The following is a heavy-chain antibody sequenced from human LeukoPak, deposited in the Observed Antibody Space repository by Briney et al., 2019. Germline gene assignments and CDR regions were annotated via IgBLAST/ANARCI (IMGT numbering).Heavy chain of an antibody. CDR3: TRSESGTYKGGFDF. V-gene: IGHV3-49*04. J-gene: IGHJ4*02. Sequence: GRSLRLSCTASGFTFGDYGMNWVRQAPGKGLEWVSFIRSKAYGGTTEYAASVKGRFTMSRDDSKSIAHLQMNSLKTEDTAVYYCTRSESGTYKGGFDFWGQGTLVTVSS. CDR2: IRSKAYGGTT. CDR1: GFTFGDYG. D-gene: IGHD1-26*01.